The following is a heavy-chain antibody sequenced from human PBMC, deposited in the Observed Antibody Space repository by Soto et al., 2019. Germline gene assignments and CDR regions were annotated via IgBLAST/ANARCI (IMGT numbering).Heavy chain of an antibody. D-gene: IGHD6-19*01. Sequence: RASVKVSCKASGYTFTSYGISWVRQAPGQGLEWMGWISAYNGNTNYAQKLQGRVTMTTDTSTSTAYMELRSLRSDDTAVYYCARDIVSSGWYTPYNWFDPWGQGTLVTVSS. J-gene: IGHJ5*02. CDR3: ARDIVSSGWYTPYNWFDP. CDR1: GYTFTSYG. CDR2: ISAYNGNT. V-gene: IGHV1-18*04.